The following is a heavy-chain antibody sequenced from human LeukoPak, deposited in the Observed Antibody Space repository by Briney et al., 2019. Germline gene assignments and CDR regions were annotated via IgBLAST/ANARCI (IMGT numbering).Heavy chain of an antibody. V-gene: IGHV1-8*02. Sequence: GASVKVSCKASGYTFTSYDINWVRQATGQGLEWMGWMNPNSGNTGYAQKFQGRVTMTRNTSISTAYMELSSLRSEDTAVYYCASFHTYYYGSGSYYNALDYWGQGTLVTVSS. J-gene: IGHJ4*02. D-gene: IGHD3-10*01. CDR3: ASFHTYYYGSGSYYNALDY. CDR1: GYTFTSYD. CDR2: MNPNSGNT.